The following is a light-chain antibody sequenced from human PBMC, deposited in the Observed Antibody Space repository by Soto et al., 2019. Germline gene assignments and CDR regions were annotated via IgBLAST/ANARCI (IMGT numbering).Light chain of an antibody. CDR3: QQYDNLPPRT. CDR2: DAS. Sequence: DVQLTQSPSSLSASVGDRVTITCQASQDISNYLNWYQQKPGKAPKLLIYDASNLQTGVPSRFSGSGSGTDFTFTISSLQPKDIAPYHYQQYDNLPPRTFGGGTKVEI. CDR1: QDISNY. V-gene: IGKV1-33*01. J-gene: IGKJ4*02.